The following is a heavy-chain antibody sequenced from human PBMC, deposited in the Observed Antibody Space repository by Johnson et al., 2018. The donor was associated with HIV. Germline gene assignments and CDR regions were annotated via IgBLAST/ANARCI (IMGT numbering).Heavy chain of an antibody. J-gene: IGHJ3*02. Sequence: VQLVESGGGLVQPGRSLRLSCAASGFTFDDYAMHWVRQAPGKGLEWVSGINWNGGSTGYADSVKGRFTISRDNAKNSLYLQMNSLRAEDTALYYCAKSPLGVGIFSAFDIWGQGTMVTVSS. CDR1: GFTFDDYA. D-gene: IGHD2-21*01. CDR3: AKSPLGVGIFSAFDI. V-gene: IGHV3-9*01. CDR2: INWNGGST.